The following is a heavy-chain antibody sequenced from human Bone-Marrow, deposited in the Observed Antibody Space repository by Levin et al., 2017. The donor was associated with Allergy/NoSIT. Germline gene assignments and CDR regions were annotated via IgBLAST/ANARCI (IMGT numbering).Heavy chain of an antibody. J-gene: IGHJ3*02. D-gene: IGHD6-6*01. CDR3: ARISSSSVAFDI. V-gene: IGHV3-21*06. Sequence: ASVKVSCAASGFSFGDYSMNWVRQAPGKGLEWVSSISHKGSWTYSAGSVRGRFTISRDNANSLLFLQMNNLRAEDTAVYYCARISSSSVAFDIWGQGTMVTVSS. CDR1: GFSFGDYS. CDR2: ISHKGSWT.